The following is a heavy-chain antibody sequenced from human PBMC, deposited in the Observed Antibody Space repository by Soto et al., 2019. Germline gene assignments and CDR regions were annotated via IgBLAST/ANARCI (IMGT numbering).Heavy chain of an antibody. J-gene: IGHJ6*02. V-gene: IGHV4-4*07. CDR1: GGSISSYY. D-gene: IGHD6-13*01. Sequence: QVQLQESGPGLVKPSETLSLTCTVSGGSISSYYWSWIRQPAGKGLEWIGRISTTETTNYNPSLKSRVSMSLDTSKSQVSRKLSSVTAADAAVYYCAGNIAAAGRRYYGMDVWGQGTTVTVS. CDR2: ISTTETT. CDR3: AGNIAAAGRRYYGMDV.